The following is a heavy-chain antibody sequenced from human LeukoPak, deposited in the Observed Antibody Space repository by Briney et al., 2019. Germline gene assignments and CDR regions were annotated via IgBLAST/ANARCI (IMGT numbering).Heavy chain of an antibody. D-gene: IGHD6-19*01. Sequence: ASLKVSCKASGYTFTGYYMHWVRQAPGQGLEWMGWINPNSGGTNYAQKLQGRVTMTTDTSTSTAYMELRSLRSDDTAVYYCARDRLVGPYYYYYGMDVWGQGTTVTVSS. J-gene: IGHJ6*02. CDR1: GYTFTGYY. CDR2: INPNSGGT. CDR3: ARDRLVGPYYYYYGMDV. V-gene: IGHV1-2*02.